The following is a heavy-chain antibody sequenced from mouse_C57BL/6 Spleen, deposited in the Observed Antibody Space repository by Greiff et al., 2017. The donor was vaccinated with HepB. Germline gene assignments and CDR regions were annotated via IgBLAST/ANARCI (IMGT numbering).Heavy chain of an antibody. D-gene: IGHD1-1*01. Sequence: VQLQQPGAELVKPGASVKLSCKASGYTFTSYWMQWVKQRPGQGLEWIGEIDPSDSYTNYNQKFKGKATLTVDTSSSTAYMQLSSLTSEDSAVYYCARSTVVAVDYWGQGTSVTVSS. CDR1: GYTFTSYW. CDR3: ARSTVVAVDY. V-gene: IGHV1-50*01. J-gene: IGHJ4*01. CDR2: IDPSDSYT.